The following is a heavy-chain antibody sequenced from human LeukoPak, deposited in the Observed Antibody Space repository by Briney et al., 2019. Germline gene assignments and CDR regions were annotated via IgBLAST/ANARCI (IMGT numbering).Heavy chain of an antibody. Sequence: GASVKVSCKASGYTFSRYPMHWVRQAPGQRLEWMGWINAGNGNTKYSQKFQGRVTMTRDTSASTDYMELSSLRSEDTAVYYCVLYGDYMWWGQGTLVTVSS. J-gene: IGHJ4*02. D-gene: IGHD4-17*01. CDR1: GYTFSRYP. CDR2: INAGNGNT. CDR3: VLYGDYMW. V-gene: IGHV1-3*01.